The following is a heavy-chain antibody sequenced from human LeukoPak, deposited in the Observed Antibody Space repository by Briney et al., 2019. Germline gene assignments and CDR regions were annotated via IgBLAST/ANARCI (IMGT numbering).Heavy chain of an antibody. CDR1: GYTFTTSH. V-gene: IGHV1-46*04. CDR3: ARDGGDGSGYYYYDY. J-gene: IGHJ4*02. CDR2: IIPSGGST. Sequence: GASVKVSCKASGYTFTTSHMHWVRQAPGHGLEWMGIIIPSGGSTSYAQKLQGRVTMTSDTSTSTAYMELSSLKSEDTAVYYCARDGGDGSGYYYYDYWGQGTLVTVSS. D-gene: IGHD3-22*01.